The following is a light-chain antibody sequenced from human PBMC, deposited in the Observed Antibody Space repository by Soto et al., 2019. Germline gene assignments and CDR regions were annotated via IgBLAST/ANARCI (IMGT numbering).Light chain of an antibody. Sequence: DALTPSPAANDNHKCRASQSVSNNYLAWYQQKPGQAPRLLIYGASNRATGIPDRFSGRGSGTDFTRPRCRHAPGASVVIYHEPCGGAGRVGRGTKVDIK. CDR1: QSVSNNY. CDR3: EPCGGAGR. V-gene: IGKV3-20*01. J-gene: IGKJ1*01. CDR2: GAS.